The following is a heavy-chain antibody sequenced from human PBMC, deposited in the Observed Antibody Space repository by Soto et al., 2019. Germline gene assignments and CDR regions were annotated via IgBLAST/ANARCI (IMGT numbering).Heavy chain of an antibody. CDR2: ISAYNGNT. J-gene: IGHJ3*02. CDR1: GYTFTSYG. Sequence: ASVKVSCKASGYTFTSYGISWVRQAPGQGLEWMGWISAYNGNTNYAQKLQGRVTMTTDTSTSTAYMELRSLRSDDTAVYYCASGTLRFLEWLFGGAFDIWGQGTMVTVSS. D-gene: IGHD3-3*01. V-gene: IGHV1-18*01. CDR3: ASGTLRFLEWLFGGAFDI.